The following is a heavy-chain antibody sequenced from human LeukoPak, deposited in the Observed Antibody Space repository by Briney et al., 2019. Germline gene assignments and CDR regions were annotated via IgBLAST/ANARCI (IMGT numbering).Heavy chain of an antibody. J-gene: IGHJ4*02. Sequence: SETLSLTCTVSGGSIKGHFWSWIRQPPGKELEWIGYVSDSGTTNYNPSLNNRVTLSVDTSKNQFSLQLTSVTAADTAVYYCARDSSDFFNRSGLNFLVYWGQGNLVAVSS. V-gene: IGHV4-59*11. CDR2: VSDSGTT. CDR3: ARDSSDFFNRSGLNFLVY. CDR1: GGSIKGHF. D-gene: IGHD6-19*01.